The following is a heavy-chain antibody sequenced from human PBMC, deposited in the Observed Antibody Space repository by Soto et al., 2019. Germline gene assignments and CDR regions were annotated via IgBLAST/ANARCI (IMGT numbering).Heavy chain of an antibody. CDR3: VKDLYRTSSYHYYYGMDF. D-gene: IGHD6-6*01. V-gene: IGHV3-9*01. CDR2: IGWNSNNI. Sequence: EVQLVESGGGLVQPGRSLRLSCAASGFTFEVYAMHWVRQAPGKGLEWVSGIGWNSNNIAYAGSVMGRFTISRDNAKNSLFLQMDSLRAEDTALYYCVKDLYRTSSYHYYYGMDFWGQGTTVTVSS. CDR1: GFTFEVYA. J-gene: IGHJ6*02.